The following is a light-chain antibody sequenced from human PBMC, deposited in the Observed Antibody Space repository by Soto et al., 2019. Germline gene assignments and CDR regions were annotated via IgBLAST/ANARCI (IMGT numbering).Light chain of an antibody. CDR3: QVWDRGSDHWV. CDR1: NIGSKS. J-gene: IGLJ3*02. CDR2: DDS. Sequence: SYELTQPPSVSVAPGLTARITCGGDNIGSKSVQWYQQTPGRAPVLVVHDDSDRPSGIPERFSGSNSGNTATLNISRVEAGDEADYYCQVWDRGSDHWVFGGGTQLTVL. V-gene: IGLV3-21*02.